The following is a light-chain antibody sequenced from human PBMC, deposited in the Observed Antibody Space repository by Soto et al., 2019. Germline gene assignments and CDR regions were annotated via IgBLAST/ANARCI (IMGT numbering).Light chain of an antibody. V-gene: IGKV3-20*01. CDR2: GGS. J-gene: IGKJ1*01. Sequence: EIVLTQSPGTLSLSPGERATLSCRASQSVSSTSFAWYQHKPGQAPRLLIHGGSTRATGTPDRFSGSVSGTDLTLTISRLEPEDFAVYYGQQYGSSTGTFGQGTKVDI. CDR3: QQYGSSTGT. CDR1: QSVSSTS.